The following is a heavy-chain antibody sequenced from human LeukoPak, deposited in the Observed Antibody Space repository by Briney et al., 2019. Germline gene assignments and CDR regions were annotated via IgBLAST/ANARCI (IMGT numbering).Heavy chain of an antibody. CDR2: IYYSGST. CDR3: ARGTIFGRWFDP. V-gene: IGHV4-39*01. D-gene: IGHD3-3*01. Sequence: SETLSLTCTVSGGSISSSSYYWGWIRQPPGKGLEWIGSIYYSGSTYYNPSLKSRVTISVDTSKNQFSLKLSSVTAADTAVYYCARGTIFGRWFDPWGQGTLVTVSS. CDR1: GGSISSSSYY. J-gene: IGHJ5*02.